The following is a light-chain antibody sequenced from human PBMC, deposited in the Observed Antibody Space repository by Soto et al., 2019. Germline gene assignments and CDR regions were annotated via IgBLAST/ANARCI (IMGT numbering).Light chain of an antibody. V-gene: IGKV1-13*02. CDR2: DAS. J-gene: IGKJ4*01. CDR1: QGISSA. CDR3: QQFNSYPL. Sequence: AIQLTQSPSSLSASVGDRVTITCRASQGISSALAWYQQKPGKAPKLLIYDASSLESGVPSRFSGSGSGTDFTPTISSLQPEDFATYYCQQFNSYPLFGGGTKVEIK.